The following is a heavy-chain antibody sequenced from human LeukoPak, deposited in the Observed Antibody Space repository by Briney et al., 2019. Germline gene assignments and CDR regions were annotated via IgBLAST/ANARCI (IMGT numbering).Heavy chain of an antibody. Sequence: GRSLRLSCAASGFTFSSYAMRWVRQAPGKGLEWVAVISYDGSNKYYADSVKGRFTISRDNSKNTLYLQMNSLRAEDTAVYYCARGVYGDYVFDYWGQGTLVTVSS. CDR1: GFTFSSYA. CDR3: ARGVYGDYVFDY. CDR2: ISYDGSNK. V-gene: IGHV3-30*04. J-gene: IGHJ4*02. D-gene: IGHD4-17*01.